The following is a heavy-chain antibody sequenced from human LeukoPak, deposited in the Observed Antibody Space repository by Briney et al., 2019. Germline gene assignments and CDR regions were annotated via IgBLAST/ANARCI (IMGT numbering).Heavy chain of an antibody. V-gene: IGHV4-34*01. CDR1: GGSFSGYY. J-gene: IGHJ6*03. Sequence: SGTLSLTCAVYGGSFSGYYWSWIRQPPGKGLEWIGEINHSGSTNYNPSLKSRVTISVDTSKNQFSLKLSSVTAADTAVYYCARGYSSSSKYYYYYMDVWGKGTTVTVSS. CDR2: INHSGST. CDR3: ARGYSSSSKYYYYYMDV. D-gene: IGHD6-6*01.